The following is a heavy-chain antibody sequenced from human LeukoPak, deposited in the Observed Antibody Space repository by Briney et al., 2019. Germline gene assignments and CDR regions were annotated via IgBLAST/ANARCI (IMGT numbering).Heavy chain of an antibody. CDR2: ISYDGSNK. CDR3: ARHGYSSSWYVGGMDV. Sequence: GGSLRLSCAASGFTFSSYAMHWVRQAPGKGLEWVAVISYDGSNKDYADSVKGRFTISRDNSKNTLYLQMNSLRVEDTAVYYCARHGYSSSWYVGGMDVWGKGTTVTVSS. J-gene: IGHJ6*03. D-gene: IGHD6-13*01. V-gene: IGHV3-30-3*01. CDR1: GFTFSSYA.